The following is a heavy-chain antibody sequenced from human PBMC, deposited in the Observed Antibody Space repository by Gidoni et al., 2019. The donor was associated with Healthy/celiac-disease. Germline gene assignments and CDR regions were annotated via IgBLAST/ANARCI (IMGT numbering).Heavy chain of an antibody. CDR2: IYYSGST. D-gene: IGHD3-10*01. J-gene: IGHJ4*02. CDR1: GGSISSYY. V-gene: IGHV4-59*01. CDR3: ARDRGPWAPPGDY. Sequence: QVQLQESGPGLVKPSETLSLTCTVSGGSISSYYWSWIRQPPGKGLEWIGYIYYSGSTNYNPSLKSRVTISVDTSKNQFSLKLSSVTAADTAVYYCARDRGPWAPPGDYWGQGTLVTVSS.